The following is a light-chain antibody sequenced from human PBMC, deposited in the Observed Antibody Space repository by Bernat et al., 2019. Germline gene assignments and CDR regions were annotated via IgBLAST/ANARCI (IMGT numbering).Light chain of an antibody. Sequence: SYELTQPPSVSVSPGQTASITCSGDQLGNKYVCWYQQKPGQSPILVLYQDDKRPSGIPERFSGSNSGNTATLTISGTQALDQADYYCQAWDTNIVLFGGGTKLTVL. CDR2: QDD. V-gene: IGLV3-1*01. CDR1: QLGNKY. J-gene: IGLJ3*02. CDR3: QAWDTNIVL.